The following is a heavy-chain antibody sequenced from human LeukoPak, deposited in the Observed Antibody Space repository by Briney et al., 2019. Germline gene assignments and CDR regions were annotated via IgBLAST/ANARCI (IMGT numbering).Heavy chain of an antibody. CDR1: GGSFSGYY. Sequence: ETSETLSLTCAVYGGSFSGYYWSWIRQPPGKGLEWIGEINHSGSTNYNPSLKSRVTISVDTSKNQFSLKLSSVTAADTAVYYCARDYDILTDYGFDPWGQGTLVTVSS. CDR3: ARDYDILTDYGFDP. D-gene: IGHD3-9*01. J-gene: IGHJ5*02. CDR2: INHSGST. V-gene: IGHV4-34*01.